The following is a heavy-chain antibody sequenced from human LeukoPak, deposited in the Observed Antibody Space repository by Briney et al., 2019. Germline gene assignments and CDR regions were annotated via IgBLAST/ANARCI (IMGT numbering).Heavy chain of an antibody. CDR3: ARERSDYAIFDY. Sequence: PGGSLRLSCAASGFTFSSYWMSWVRQAPRKGLEWVANIKQDGSEKYYVDSVKGRFTISRDNAKNSLYLQMNSPRAEDTAVYYCARERSDYAIFDYWGQGTLVTVSS. CDR1: GFTFSSYW. J-gene: IGHJ4*02. V-gene: IGHV3-7*01. D-gene: IGHD3-16*01. CDR2: IKQDGSEK.